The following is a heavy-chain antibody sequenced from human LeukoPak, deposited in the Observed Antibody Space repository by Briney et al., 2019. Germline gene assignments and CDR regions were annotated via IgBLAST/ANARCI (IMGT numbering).Heavy chain of an antibody. D-gene: IGHD3-22*01. Sequence: ASVKVSCKASGYTFTGYYMHWVRQAPGQGLEWMGWINPNSGGTNYAQKFQGRVTMTRDTSISTAYMELSRLRSDDTAVYYCARGGQRYYDSSGYYSNWFDPWGQEPWSPSPQ. CDR1: GYTFTGYY. CDR2: INPNSGGT. V-gene: IGHV1-2*02. CDR3: ARGGQRYYDSSGYYSNWFDP. J-gene: IGHJ5*02.